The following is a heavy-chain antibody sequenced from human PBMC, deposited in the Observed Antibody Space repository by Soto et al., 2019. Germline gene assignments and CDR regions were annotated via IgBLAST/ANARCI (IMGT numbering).Heavy chain of an antibody. D-gene: IGHD6-13*01. CDR3: AGNIAAAGRRYYGMDV. CDR1: GGSMNGYY. CDR2: VYTSETT. J-gene: IGHJ6*02. V-gene: IGHV4-4*07. Sequence: QVQLQESGPGLVKPSETLSLTCTVSGGSMNGYYWSWIRQSAGKGLEWIGRVYTSETTYYNPSLKSRVTMSLDTSKNQFSLNLYSLTAADTAVYYFAGNIAAAGRRYYGMDVWGQGTTVTVSS.